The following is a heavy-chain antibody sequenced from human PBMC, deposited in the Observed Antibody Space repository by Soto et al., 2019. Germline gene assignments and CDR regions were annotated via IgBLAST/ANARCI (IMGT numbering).Heavy chain of an antibody. D-gene: IGHD3-16*01. Sequence: PSETLPLTCTVSGGSVSSVSYYWSWIRQPPGKGLEWIGYIYYSGSTNYNPSLKSRVTISVDPSKNQFSLKLRPVTAEDTALYYCARADPPGGEIYYFDYWRQGTLVTASS. J-gene: IGHJ4*02. CDR2: IYYSGST. V-gene: IGHV4-61*01. CDR3: ARADPPGGEIYYFDY. CDR1: GGSVSSVSYY.